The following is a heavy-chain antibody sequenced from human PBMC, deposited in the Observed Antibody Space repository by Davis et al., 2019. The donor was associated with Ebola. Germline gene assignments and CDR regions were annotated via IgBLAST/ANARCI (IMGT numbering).Heavy chain of an antibody. J-gene: IGHJ4*02. CDR1: GFTFSNYA. V-gene: IGHV3-23*01. D-gene: IGHD4-11*01. CDR3: AKLNTVTTWPVVGY. Sequence: GESLKISCAAPGFTFSNYAMSWVRQAPGKGLEWVSGISGSGATTYYADSVKGRLTISRDNSKNTLYLQMNSLRAEDTDVDYCAKLNTVTTWPVVGYWGQGTLVSVSS. CDR2: ISGSGATT.